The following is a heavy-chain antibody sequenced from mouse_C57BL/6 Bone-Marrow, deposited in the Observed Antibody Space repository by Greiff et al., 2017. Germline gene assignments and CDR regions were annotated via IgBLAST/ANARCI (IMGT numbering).Heavy chain of an antibody. D-gene: IGHD2-5*01. J-gene: IGHJ4*01. V-gene: IGHV1-53*01. Sequence: VQLQQPGTELVKPGASVKLSCKASGYTFTSYWMHWVKQRPGHGLEWIGNINPSNGGTNYNEKFKSKATLTVDKSSSTAYMQLGSLTSEDSAVYYCARGAFYYSNPYYYAMDYWGQGTSVTVSS. CDR3: ARGAFYYSNPYYYAMDY. CDR2: INPSNGGT. CDR1: GYTFTSYW.